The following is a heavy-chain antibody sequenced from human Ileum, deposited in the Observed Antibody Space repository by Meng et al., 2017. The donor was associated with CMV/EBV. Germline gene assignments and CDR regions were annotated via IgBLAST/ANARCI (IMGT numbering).Heavy chain of an antibody. V-gene: IGHV3-30*02. CDR3: AKGYSSSWGIDY. Sequence: GESLKISCAASGFTFSSYGMHWVRQAPGKGLEWVAFIRYDGSNKYYADSVKGRFTISRDNSKNTLYLQMNSLRAEDTAVYYCAKGYSSSWGIDYWGQGTLVTVSS. CDR2: IRYDGSNK. D-gene: IGHD6-13*01. J-gene: IGHJ4*02. CDR1: GFTFSSYG.